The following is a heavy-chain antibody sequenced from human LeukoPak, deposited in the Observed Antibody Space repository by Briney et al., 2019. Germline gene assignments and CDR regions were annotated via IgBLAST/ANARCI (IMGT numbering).Heavy chain of an antibody. CDR2: INSDIYSNTI. CDR1: GFTLSSYS. J-gene: IGHJ4*02. CDR3: ASSRSGWIYFDY. D-gene: IGHD6-19*01. V-gene: IGHV3-48*01. Sequence: GGSLRLSCAASGFTLSSYSMNWVRQAPGKGLEWISYINSDIYSNTIYYADTVKGRFTISRDNSKNTLYLQMSSLRVEDTAVHYCASSRSGWIYFDYWGQGTLVTVSS.